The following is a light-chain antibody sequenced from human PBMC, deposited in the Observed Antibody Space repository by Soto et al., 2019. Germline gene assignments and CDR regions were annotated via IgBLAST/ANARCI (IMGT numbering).Light chain of an antibody. V-gene: IGLV5-45*03. CDR1: SGIHVGAYR. J-gene: IGLJ2*01. CDR3: MIWHNSAVV. Sequence: QAVVTQPSSLSASPGASASLTCTLRSGIHVGAYRIYWYQQKPGSPPQYLLRYKSDSDKQQGSGVPSRFSGSKDASANAGILLISGLQSEDEAYYYCMIWHNSAVVFGGGTKLTVL. CDR2: YKSDSDK.